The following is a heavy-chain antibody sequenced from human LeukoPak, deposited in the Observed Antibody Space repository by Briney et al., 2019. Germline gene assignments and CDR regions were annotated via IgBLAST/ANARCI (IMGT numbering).Heavy chain of an antibody. V-gene: IGHV4-34*01. J-gene: IGHJ4*02. CDR3: ARVRRAARPHSDY. CDR2: INHSGST. Sequence: SETLSLTCAVYGGSFSGYYWSWIRQPPGKGLEWIGEINHSGSTNYNPSLKSRVTISVDTSKNQFSLKLSSVTAADTAVYYCARVRRAARPHSDYWGLGTLVTVSS. CDR1: GGSFSGYY. D-gene: IGHD6-6*01.